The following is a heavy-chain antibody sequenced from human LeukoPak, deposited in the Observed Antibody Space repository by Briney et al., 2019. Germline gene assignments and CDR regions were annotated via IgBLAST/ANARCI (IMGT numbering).Heavy chain of an antibody. D-gene: IGHD5-24*01. CDR1: GGSISRSNW. Sequence: SETLSLTCAVSGGSISRSNWWSWVRQPPGKGLEWIGEIYHSGSTNYNPSLKSRVTISVDKPKNQFSLKLSSVTAADTAVYYCARVTSNMAFDPWGQGTLVTVSS. CDR2: IYHSGST. CDR3: ARVTSNMAFDP. J-gene: IGHJ5*02. V-gene: IGHV4-4*02.